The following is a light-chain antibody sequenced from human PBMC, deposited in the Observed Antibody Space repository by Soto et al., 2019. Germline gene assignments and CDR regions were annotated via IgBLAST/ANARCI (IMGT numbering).Light chain of an antibody. J-gene: IGKJ1*01. Sequence: EIVLTQSRGTLSLSPGERAALSCRASQSINRSYLAWYRHKPGQPPRLLIYGASTRATGIPDRFSGSGSGTDFTLTISRLEPEDFAVCYCQQYGNVPRTFGQGTKV. CDR2: GAS. V-gene: IGKV3-20*01. CDR3: QQYGNVPRT. CDR1: QSINRSY.